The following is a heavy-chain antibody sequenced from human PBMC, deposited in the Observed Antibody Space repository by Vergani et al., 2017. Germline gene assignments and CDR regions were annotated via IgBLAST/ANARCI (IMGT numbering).Heavy chain of an antibody. CDR3: ASYGSGSYLSYFDY. D-gene: IGHD3-10*01. Sequence: QVQLQESGPGLVKPSQTLSLTCTVSGGSISSGGYYWSWIRQHPGKGLEWIGYIYYSGSTYYHPSLKSRVTISVDTSKNRFSLSLSSVPAADTAVYYCASYGSGSYLSYFDYWGQGTLVTVSS. CDR1: GGSISSGGYY. CDR2: IYYSGST. V-gene: IGHV4-31*03. J-gene: IGHJ4*02.